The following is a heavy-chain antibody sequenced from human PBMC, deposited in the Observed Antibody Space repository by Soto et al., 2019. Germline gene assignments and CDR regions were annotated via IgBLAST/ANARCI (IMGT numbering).Heavy chain of an antibody. CDR2: INPSVGTT. V-gene: IGHV1-46*01. Sequence: ASVKVSCKASGYTFTRHWVHWVRQAPGQGLEWMAVINPSVGTTVYAQKFQGRPALTRDTSTNTLYMELSSLRSDDSAVYYCARDESAYDKCWWFDPWGQGTLVTVSS. CDR1: GYTFTRHW. J-gene: IGHJ5*02. CDR3: ARDESAYDKCWWFDP. D-gene: IGHD3-3*01.